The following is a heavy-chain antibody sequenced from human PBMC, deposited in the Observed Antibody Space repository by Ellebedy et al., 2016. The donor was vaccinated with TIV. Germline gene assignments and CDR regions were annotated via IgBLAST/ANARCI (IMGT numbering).Heavy chain of an antibody. D-gene: IGHD1-26*01. Sequence: SLKISXAASGLRFDDSAMHWVRQAPGKGLEWVAGIGWSSGSLGYADAVKGRFTVSKDSATKSLFLQMDNLRPEDTALYYCASVGASYFASWGQGTLVTVAS. V-gene: IGHV3-9*01. CDR1: GLRFDDSA. CDR3: ASVGASYFAS. CDR2: IGWSSGSL. J-gene: IGHJ4*02.